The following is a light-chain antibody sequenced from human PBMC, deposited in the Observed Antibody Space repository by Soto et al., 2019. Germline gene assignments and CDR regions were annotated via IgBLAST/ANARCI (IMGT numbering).Light chain of an antibody. CDR2: GAS. Sequence: TVLTQSPGTLSLSPGERATLSCRASQNVNRNYLAWYQQKPGQAPRLLFYGASSRVTGIPQRLSGSGSGTDFTLTISRLEPEDFAVYYCQRYGSSLTFGQGPRLEIK. J-gene: IGKJ5*01. CDR1: QNVNRNY. V-gene: IGKV3-20*01. CDR3: QRYGSSLT.